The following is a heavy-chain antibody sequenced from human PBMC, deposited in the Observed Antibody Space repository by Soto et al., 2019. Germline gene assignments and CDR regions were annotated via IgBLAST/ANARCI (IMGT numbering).Heavy chain of an antibody. V-gene: IGHV1-46*01. CDR2: INPNGAST. CDR3: ARVYGLVRHDDFWTGYYDY. J-gene: IGHJ4*02. Sequence: QVQLVQSGAEVMKPGASVKISCKTSGYTFPNNYIHWVRQAPGQGLEWVGLINPNGASTTYAQTFQGRVTMNRDTATIKVYMELSSLRSDDTAVYYGARVYGLVRHDDFWTGYYDYWGQGTLVTGSS. CDR1: GYTFPNNY. D-gene: IGHD3-3*01.